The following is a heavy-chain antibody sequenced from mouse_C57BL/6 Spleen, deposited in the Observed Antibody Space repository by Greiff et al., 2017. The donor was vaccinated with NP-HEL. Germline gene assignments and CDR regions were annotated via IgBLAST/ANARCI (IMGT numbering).Heavy chain of an antibody. CDR2: INPNNGGT. V-gene: IGHV1-26*01. CDR3: TTVVADC. CDR1: GYTFTDYY. D-gene: IGHD1-1*01. Sequence: VQLQQSGPELVKPGASVKISCKASGYTFTDYYMNWVKQSHGQSLEWIGDINPNNGGTSYNQKFKGKATLTVDNSSSTAYLQLRSLTSEDSAVYYCTTVVADCWGQGTTLT. J-gene: IGHJ2*01.